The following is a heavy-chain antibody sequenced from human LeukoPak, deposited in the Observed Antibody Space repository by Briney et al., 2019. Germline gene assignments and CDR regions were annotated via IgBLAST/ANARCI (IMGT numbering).Heavy chain of an antibody. D-gene: IGHD6-19*01. Sequence: ASVKVSCKASGYTFTSYAISWVRQAPGQGLEWMGGIIPIFGTANYAQKFQGRVTITTDESTSTAYMELSSLRSEDTAVYYCARAIGGEQWLVFDYWGQGTLDTVSS. CDR1: GYTFTSYA. J-gene: IGHJ4*02. V-gene: IGHV1-69*05. CDR3: ARAIGGEQWLVFDY. CDR2: IIPIFGTA.